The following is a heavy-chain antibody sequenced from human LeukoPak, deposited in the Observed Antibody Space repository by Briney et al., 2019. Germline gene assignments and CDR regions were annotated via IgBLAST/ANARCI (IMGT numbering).Heavy chain of an antibody. CDR3: ARELRFLEWLNFDY. D-gene: IGHD3-3*01. CDR1: GFTFSSYC. J-gene: IGHJ4*02. V-gene: IGHV3-7*01. Sequence: GGSLRLSCAASGFTFSSYCMSWVRQAPGKGLEWVANIKQDGSEKYYVDSVKGRFTISRDNAKNSLYLQMNSLRDEYTAVYYCARELRFLEWLNFDYWGQGTLVSVSS. CDR2: IKQDGSEK.